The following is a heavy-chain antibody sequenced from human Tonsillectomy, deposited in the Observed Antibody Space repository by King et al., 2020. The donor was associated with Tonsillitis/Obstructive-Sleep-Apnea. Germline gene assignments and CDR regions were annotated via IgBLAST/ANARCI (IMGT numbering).Heavy chain of an antibody. CDR2: ITSSSSRI. J-gene: IGHJ6*02. CDR1: GFTFSSYE. V-gene: IGHV3-48*03. CDR3: ARENSSWGFYYYGMDV. Sequence: VQLVESGGGLVQPGGSLKLSCAASGFTFSSYEMNWVRQAPGKGLEWVSYITSSSSRIYYADSVKGRFTISRDNAKNSLSLQMNSLRAEDTAVYYCARENSSWGFYYYGMDVWGQGTTVTVSS. D-gene: IGHD6-13*01.